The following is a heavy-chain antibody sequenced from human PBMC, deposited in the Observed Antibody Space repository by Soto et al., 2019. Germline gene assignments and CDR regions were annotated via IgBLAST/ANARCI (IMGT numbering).Heavy chain of an antibody. J-gene: IGHJ5*02. D-gene: IGHD3-16*01. CDR3: AREGGVLNWFDP. CDR1: GFTFGDHY. V-gene: IGHV3-72*01. Sequence: GGSLRLSCAVSGFTFGDHYVDWVRQAPGKGLEWVGRIRNKAHSYSTTFAASVKGRLTLSRDDSKNSVYLQMNSLKTEDTAVYYCAREGGVLNWFDPWGQGTLVTVSS. CDR2: IRNKAHSYST.